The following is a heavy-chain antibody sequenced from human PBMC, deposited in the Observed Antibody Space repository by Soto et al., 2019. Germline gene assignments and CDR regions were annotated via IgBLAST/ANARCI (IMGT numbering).Heavy chain of an antibody. J-gene: IGHJ5*02. Sequence: PSETLSLTCTVSVGSISSGGYYWSWIRQPPGKGLEWIGYIYYSGSTYYNPSLKSRVTISVDTSKNQFSLKLSSVTAADTAVYYCARGGGYSYGSNWFDPWGQGTLVTVSS. CDR3: ARGGGYSYGSNWFDP. D-gene: IGHD5-18*01. CDR2: IYYSGST. V-gene: IGHV4-30-4*01. CDR1: VGSISSGGYY.